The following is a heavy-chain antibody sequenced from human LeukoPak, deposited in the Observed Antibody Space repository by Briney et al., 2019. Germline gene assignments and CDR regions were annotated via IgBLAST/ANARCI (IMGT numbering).Heavy chain of an antibody. V-gene: IGHV3-23*01. CDR3: ARRVGGTPDY. CDR2: ISVDGHGS. J-gene: IGHJ4*02. CDR1: GFLISSDV. D-gene: IGHD1-1*01. Sequence: PGGSLRLSCAASGFLISSDVMTWVRQPPGRGLEWVSAISVDGHGSDYANSVKGRFTISRDNAKNIVYLQMNSLTAEDTALYYCARRVGGTPDYWGRGTQVTVSS.